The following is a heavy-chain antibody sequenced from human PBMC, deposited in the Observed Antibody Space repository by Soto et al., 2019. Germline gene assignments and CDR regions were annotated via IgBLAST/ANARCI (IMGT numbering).Heavy chain of an antibody. J-gene: IGHJ6*02. Sequence: PSETLSLTCSVSGGSMSSYYWSWIRQPAGKGLEWIGRIYSSGGTNYNPSLESRVTMSKDTSKRQFSLKLNSVTAADTAVYFCARGAAAGVDYGMDVWGQGTTVTVSS. CDR1: GGSMSSYY. CDR2: IYSSGGT. D-gene: IGHD6-13*01. CDR3: ARGAAAGVDYGMDV. V-gene: IGHV4-4*07.